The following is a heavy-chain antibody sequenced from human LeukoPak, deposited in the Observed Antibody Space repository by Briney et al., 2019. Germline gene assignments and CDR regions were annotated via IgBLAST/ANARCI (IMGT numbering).Heavy chain of an antibody. CDR1: GYTFTSYG. J-gene: IGHJ6*03. CDR2: VSAYNGNT. CDR3: ARDTRDDSSGYYSKRYYYYYMDV. Sequence: GASVKVSCKASGYTFTSYGISWVRQAPGQGLEWMGWVSAYNGNTNYAQKLQGRVTMTTDTSTSTAYMELRSLRSEDTAVYYCARDTRDDSSGYYSKRYYYYYMDVWGKGTTVTVSS. V-gene: IGHV1-18*01. D-gene: IGHD3-22*01.